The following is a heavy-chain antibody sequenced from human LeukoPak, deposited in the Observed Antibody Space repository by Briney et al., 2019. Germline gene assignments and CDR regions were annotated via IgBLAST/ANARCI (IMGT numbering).Heavy chain of an antibody. D-gene: IGHD6-19*01. CDR2: VSSSGST. CDR1: GDSISSGDYY. Sequence: PSETLSLTCTVSGDSISSGDYYWSWIRQPAGKGLEWIGRVSSSGSTNYNPSLKSRVTMSVDTSKNQFSLKLSSVTAADTAVYYCARWAEGQWLVEDAFDIWGQGTMVTVSS. CDR3: ARWAEGQWLVEDAFDI. V-gene: IGHV4-61*02. J-gene: IGHJ3*02.